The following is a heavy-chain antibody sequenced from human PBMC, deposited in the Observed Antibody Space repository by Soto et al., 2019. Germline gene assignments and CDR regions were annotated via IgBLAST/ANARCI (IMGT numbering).Heavy chain of an antibody. Sequence: QITLKESGPTLVKPTQTLTLTFTFSGFSLSTSGVGVGWIRQPPGKALEWLALIYWDDDNRYSPSLKIRLTNTKDTSKNQVVLTMTNMDPVDTATYYCARRYYDILYGDFDYWVQGTLVTVSS. CDR2: IYWDDDN. V-gene: IGHV2-5*02. D-gene: IGHD3-9*01. CDR1: GFSLSTSGVG. CDR3: ARRYYDILYGDFDY. J-gene: IGHJ4*02.